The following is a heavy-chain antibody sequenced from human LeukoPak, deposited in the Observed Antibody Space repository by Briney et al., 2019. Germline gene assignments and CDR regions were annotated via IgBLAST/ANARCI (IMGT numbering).Heavy chain of an antibody. CDR1: VYTFTGYY. D-gene: IGHD3-22*01. CDR3: ARAGYYDSSGYYHPFDY. V-gene: IGHV1-2*02. Sequence: ASVTVSFTASVYTFTGYYIHWVRQAPGQGLEWMGWVNPNSSGTNYAQNFQGRVTMTRNTSISTAYMELSRLISDDTAVYYCARAGYYDSSGYYHPFDYWGQGILVTVSS. CDR2: VNPNSSGT. J-gene: IGHJ4*02.